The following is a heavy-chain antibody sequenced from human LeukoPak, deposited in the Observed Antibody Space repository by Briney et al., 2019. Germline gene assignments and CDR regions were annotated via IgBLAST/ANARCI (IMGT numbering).Heavy chain of an antibody. CDR1: GYTLTELS. D-gene: IGHD1-1*01. CDR3: ATVRSYKWDGGGWFDP. CDR2: FDPEDGET. V-gene: IGHV1-24*01. Sequence: ASVKVSCKVSGYTLTELSMHWVRQAPGKGLEWMGGFDPEDGETIYAQKFQGRVTMTEDTSTDTAYMELSSLRSEDTAVYYCATVRSYKWDGGGWFDPWGQGTLVTVSS. J-gene: IGHJ5*02.